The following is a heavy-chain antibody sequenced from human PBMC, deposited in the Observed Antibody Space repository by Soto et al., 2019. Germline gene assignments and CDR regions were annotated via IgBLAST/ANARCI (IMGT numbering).Heavy chain of an antibody. V-gene: IGHV4-31*03. Sequence: QVQLQESGPGLVKPSQTLSLTCTVSGGSISSGGYYWSWIRQHPGKGLEWIGYIYYSGSTYYNPSPQSRVTISVDTSTTQFSLKLSSVTAADTAVYYCARGVTMVRGVIHTPYFDYWGQGTLVTVSS. D-gene: IGHD3-10*01. CDR3: ARGVTMVRGVIHTPYFDY. CDR1: GGSISSGGYY. J-gene: IGHJ4*02. CDR2: IYYSGST.